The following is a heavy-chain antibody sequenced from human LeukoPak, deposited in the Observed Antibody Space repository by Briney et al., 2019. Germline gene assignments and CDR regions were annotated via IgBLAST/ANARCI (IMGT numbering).Heavy chain of an antibody. D-gene: IGHD2-8*02. CDR3: ARVRVVYAPDFDY. CDR2: IYHSGST. Sequence: PSETLSLTCAVSGGSISSSNWWSWVRQPPGKGLEWIGEIYHSGSTNYNPSLKSRVTMSVDTSKNQFSLKLSSVTAADTAVYYCARVRVVYAPDFDYWGQGTLVTVSS. V-gene: IGHV4-4*02. CDR1: GGSISSSNW. J-gene: IGHJ4*02.